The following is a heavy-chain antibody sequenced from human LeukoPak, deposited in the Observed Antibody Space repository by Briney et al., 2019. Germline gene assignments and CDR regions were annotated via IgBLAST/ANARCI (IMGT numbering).Heavy chain of an antibody. CDR1: GFTFSSHC. D-gene: IGHD5-24*01. V-gene: IGHV3-7*01. CDR2: INQDGSGI. Sequence: PGGSLRLSCAASGFTFSSHCVGWVRQAPEKGLEWVAHINQDGSGIEYVDSVKGRFTISRDNAQNSVYLQMNSLTAEDTAVYYCVRCRWRQSEFDYWGQGTLVTVSS. CDR3: VRCRWRQSEFDY. J-gene: IGHJ4*02.